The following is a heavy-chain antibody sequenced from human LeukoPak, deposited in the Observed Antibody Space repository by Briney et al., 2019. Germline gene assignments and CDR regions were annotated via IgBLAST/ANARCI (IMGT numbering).Heavy chain of an antibody. Sequence: ASVTVSCKASGYTFTGYYMHWVRQAPGQGLEWMGWINPNSGGTNYAQKFQGRVTITRDTAISTAYMELSRLRYDDTAVYYCATNILVRDIINWFDPWGQGTLVTVSS. CDR3: ATNILVRDIINWFDP. V-gene: IGHV1-2*02. D-gene: IGHD3-10*01. CDR2: INPNSGGT. J-gene: IGHJ5*02. CDR1: GYTFTGYY.